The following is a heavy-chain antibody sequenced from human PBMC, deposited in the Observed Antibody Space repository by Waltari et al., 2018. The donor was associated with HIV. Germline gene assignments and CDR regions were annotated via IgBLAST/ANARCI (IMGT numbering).Heavy chain of an antibody. J-gene: IGHJ6*02. Sequence: QVQLVQPGAEVKKPGASVKVSCKVSGYTLTALSMHWVRQAPGKGLEWMGNFDPEDDETIYAQKFQGRITMTEDTSSDTAYMELSSLTSGDTAVYYCATDFSGMVRAYSYYSLDVWGQGTTVTVSS. CDR1: GYTLTALS. CDR3: ATDFSGMVRAYSYYSLDV. D-gene: IGHD3-10*01. CDR2: FDPEDDET. V-gene: IGHV1-24*01.